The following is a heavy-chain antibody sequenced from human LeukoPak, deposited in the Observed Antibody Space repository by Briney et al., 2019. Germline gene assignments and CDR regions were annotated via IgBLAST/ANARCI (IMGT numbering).Heavy chain of an antibody. CDR3: ASGRTYCGGDCLPSDAFDI. V-gene: IGHV1-2*02. J-gene: IGHJ3*02. Sequence: ASVKVSCKASGYTFTGYYMHWVRQAPGQGLEWMRWINPNSGGTNYAQKFQGRVTMTRDTSISTAYMELSRLRSDDTAVYYCASGRTYCGGDCLPSDAFDIWGQGTTVTVSS. D-gene: IGHD2-21*01. CDR1: GYTFTGYY. CDR2: INPNSGGT.